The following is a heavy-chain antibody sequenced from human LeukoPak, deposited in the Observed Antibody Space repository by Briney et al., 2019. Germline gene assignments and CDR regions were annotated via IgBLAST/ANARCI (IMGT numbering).Heavy chain of an antibody. CDR3: AREGLTGDNHDAFDI. CDR1: GLTVSSNY. Sequence: GGSLRLSCAASGLTVSSNYMSWVRQAPGKGLEWVSVIYSGGSTYYADSVKGRFTISRDNSKNTLYLQMNSLRAEDTAVYYCAREGLTGDNHDAFDIWGQGTMVTVSS. D-gene: IGHD7-27*01. V-gene: IGHV3-66*01. J-gene: IGHJ3*02. CDR2: IYSGGST.